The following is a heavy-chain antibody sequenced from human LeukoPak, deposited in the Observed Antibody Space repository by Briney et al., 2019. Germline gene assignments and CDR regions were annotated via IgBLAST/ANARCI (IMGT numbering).Heavy chain of an antibody. D-gene: IGHD2-2*02. CDR1: GFTFSNYA. Sequence: GGSLRLSCAASGFTFSNYAMSWVRQAPGKGLEWLSAISGSGGSTYYADSVKGRFTISRDNSKNTLYLQMNSLRAEDTAVYSCAKGIVKRYCSSTSCYTYDYWGQGTLVTVSS. J-gene: IGHJ4*02. V-gene: IGHV3-23*01. CDR2: ISGSGGST. CDR3: AKGIVKRYCSSTSCYTYDY.